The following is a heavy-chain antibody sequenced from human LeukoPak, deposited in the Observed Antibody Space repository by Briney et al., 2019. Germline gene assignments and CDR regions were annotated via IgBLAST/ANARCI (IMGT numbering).Heavy chain of an antibody. CDR3: ARDYYGSGSYYSGKNWFDP. D-gene: IGHD3-10*01. J-gene: IGHJ5*02. V-gene: IGHV4-34*01. CDR1: GGSFSGYY. CDR2: INHSGST. Sequence: PSETLSLTCAVYGGSFSGYYWSWIRQPPGKGLEWIGEINHSGSTNYNPSLKSRVTISVDTSKIQFSLKLSSVTAADTAVYYCARDYYGSGSYYSGKNWFDPWGQGTLVTVSS.